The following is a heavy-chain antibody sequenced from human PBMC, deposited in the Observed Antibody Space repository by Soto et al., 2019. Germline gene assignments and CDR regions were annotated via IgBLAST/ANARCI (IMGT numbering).Heavy chain of an antibody. Sequence: EVQLLESGGGLVQPGRSLRLSCAASGFTFSNYAMSWVRQAPGQGLDWVSAISGSGGTTYYADSVKGRFTTSRDNSKNTRFLQTNSLRAEDAAVYYCEKFFVETGSNSGWPWSFHYWGQGTLVTVSS. J-gene: IGHJ4*02. D-gene: IGHD6-25*01. CDR1: GFTFSNYA. CDR3: EKFFVETGSNSGWPWSFHY. V-gene: IGHV3-23*01. CDR2: ISGSGGTT.